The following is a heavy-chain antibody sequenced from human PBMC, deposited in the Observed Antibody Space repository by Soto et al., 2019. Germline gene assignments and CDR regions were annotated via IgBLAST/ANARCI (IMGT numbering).Heavy chain of an antibody. J-gene: IGHJ4*02. Sequence: PXESLKISFKGSGYSFSNYWIAWVGRIPGKGLEWMGIIFPADSDTKYSPSFQGQVTISADKSISTAYLQWSSLKASDTAMYYCASSVVVPSTMNYFDYWGQGSLVTVSS. V-gene: IGHV5-51*01. CDR3: ASSVVVPSTMNYFDY. D-gene: IGHD2-15*01. CDR2: IFPADSDT. CDR1: GYSFSNYW.